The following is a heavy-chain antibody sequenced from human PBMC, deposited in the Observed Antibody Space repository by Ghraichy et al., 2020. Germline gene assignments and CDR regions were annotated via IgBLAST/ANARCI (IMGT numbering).Heavy chain of an antibody. J-gene: IGHJ4*02. CDR1: GFTVSSNY. D-gene: IGHD3-22*01. CDR3: ASGPGWYYDSSPFDY. V-gene: IGHV3-53*04. Sequence: GGSLRLSCAASGFTVSSNYMSWVRQAPGKGLEWVSVIYSGGSTYYADSVKGRFTISRHNSKNTLYLQMNSLRAEDTAVYYCASGPGWYYDSSPFDYWGQGTLVTVSS. CDR2: IYSGGST.